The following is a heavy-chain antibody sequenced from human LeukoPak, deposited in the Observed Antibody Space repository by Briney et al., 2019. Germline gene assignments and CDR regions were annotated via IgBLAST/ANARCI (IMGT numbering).Heavy chain of an antibody. J-gene: IGHJ4*02. CDR2: ISGSGGSA. CDR1: GFTFSSYA. D-gene: IGHD6-19*01. V-gene: IGHV3-23*01. Sequence: GGSLRLSCAASGFTFSSYAMSWVRQAPGKGLEWVSAISGSGGSAYYADSVKGRFTISRDNSKNTLYLQMNSLRAEDTAVYYCAKDQRSGWYTPFDYWGQGTLVTVSS. CDR3: AKDQRSGWYTPFDY.